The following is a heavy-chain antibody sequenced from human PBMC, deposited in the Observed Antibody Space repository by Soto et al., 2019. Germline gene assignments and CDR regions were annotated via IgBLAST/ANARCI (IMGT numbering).Heavy chain of an antibody. CDR3: ARVGRDDIAAAGTIHY. Sequence: ATLYLTFAVYGGSFSGYYWSWIRQPPGKGLEWIGEINHSGSTNYNPSLKSRVTISVDTSKNQLSLKLSSVTAADTAVYYCARVGRDDIAAAGTIHYWGQGTLVTVSS. V-gene: IGHV4-34*01. CDR1: GGSFSGYY. J-gene: IGHJ4*02. CDR2: INHSGST. D-gene: IGHD6-13*01.